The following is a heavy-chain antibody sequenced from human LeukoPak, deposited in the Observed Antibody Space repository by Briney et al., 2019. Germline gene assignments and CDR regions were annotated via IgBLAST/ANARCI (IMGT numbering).Heavy chain of an antibody. D-gene: IGHD6-19*01. V-gene: IGHV1-18*04. Sequence: GAWVKVSCKLSGYTXTDYNLQWVRLAPDQGFEWMGWSTTYNGDTNYAQNFKGRVTMTTDASTSTAYMELRSLRSDDTAVYYCTRDPSNTSGWYIYFDYWGQGALVTVSS. J-gene: IGHJ4*02. CDR1: GYTXTDYN. CDR2: STTYNGDT. CDR3: TRDPSNTSGWYIYFDY.